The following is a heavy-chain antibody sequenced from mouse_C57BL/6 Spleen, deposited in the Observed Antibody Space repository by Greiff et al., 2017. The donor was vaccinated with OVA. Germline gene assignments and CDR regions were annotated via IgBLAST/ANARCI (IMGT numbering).Heavy chain of an antibody. D-gene: IGHD3-3*01. CDR2: ISSGGSYT. CDR1: GFTFSSYG. J-gene: IGHJ2*01. V-gene: IGHV5-6*02. Sequence: EVKLVESGGDLVKPGGSLKLSCAASGFTFSSYGMSWVRQTPDKRLEWVATISSGGSYTYYPDSVKGRFTISRDNAKNTLYLQMSSLKSEDTAMYYCARGDVGYFDYWGQGTTLTVSS. CDR3: ARGDVGYFDY.